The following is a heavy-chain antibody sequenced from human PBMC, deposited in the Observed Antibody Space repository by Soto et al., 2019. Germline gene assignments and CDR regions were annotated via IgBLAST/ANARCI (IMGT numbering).Heavy chain of an antibody. Sequence: GESLKISCKGSGYSFTSYWIGWVRQMPGKGLEWMGIIYPGDSDTRYSPSFQGQVTISADKSVSTAYLQWSSRKASDTAMYYCARIITMVRDRSYFDYWGQGTLVTVSS. CDR2: IYPGDSDT. D-gene: IGHD3-10*01. CDR1: GYSFTSYW. CDR3: ARIITMVRDRSYFDY. V-gene: IGHV5-51*01. J-gene: IGHJ4*02.